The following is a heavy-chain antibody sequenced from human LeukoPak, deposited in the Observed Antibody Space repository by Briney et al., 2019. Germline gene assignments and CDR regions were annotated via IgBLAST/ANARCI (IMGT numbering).Heavy chain of an antibody. V-gene: IGHV3-64*04. D-gene: IGHD5-18*01. J-gene: IGHJ4*02. CDR3: ARGGRTAMAIDY. CDR1: GFTFSSYA. Sequence: PGGSLRLSCSASGFTFSSYAMHWVRQAPGKGLEYVSAISSNGGSTYYADSVKGRFTISRDNSKNTLYLQMNSLRAEDTAVYYCARGGRTAMAIDYWGQGTLVTVSS. CDR2: ISSNGGST.